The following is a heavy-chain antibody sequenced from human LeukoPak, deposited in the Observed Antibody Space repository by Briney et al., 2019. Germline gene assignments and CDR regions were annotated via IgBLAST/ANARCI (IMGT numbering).Heavy chain of an antibody. CDR2: ISGSGGST. V-gene: IGHV3-23*01. CDR1: GFTFSSYA. J-gene: IGHJ4*02. Sequence: GGSLRLSCAASGFTFSSYAMSWVRQAPGKGLEWVSAISGSGGSTYYADSVKGRFTISRDNSKNTLYLQMNSLRGEDTAVYYCARDPSEASHPYYFDYWGQGTLVTVSS. CDR3: ARDPSEASHPYYFDY.